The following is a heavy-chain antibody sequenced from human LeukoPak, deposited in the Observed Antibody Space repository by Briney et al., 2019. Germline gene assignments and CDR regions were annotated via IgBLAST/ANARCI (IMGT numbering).Heavy chain of an antibody. CDR1: GYTFASSA. J-gene: IGHJ6*02. V-gene: IGHV1-3*01. CDR2: INAGNGNT. CDR3: ARRSPDYEQMWDGMDV. Sequence: ASGKVSCKASGYTFASSAMHWVRQAPGQRLEWMGWINAGNGNTKYSQKFQGRVTITRDTSASTAYMELNSLRSEDTAVYHCARRSPDYEQMWDGMDVWGQGTTVTVSS. D-gene: IGHD3-16*01.